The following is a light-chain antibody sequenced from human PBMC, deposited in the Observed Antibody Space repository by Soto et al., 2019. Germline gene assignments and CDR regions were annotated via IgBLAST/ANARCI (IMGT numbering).Light chain of an antibody. Sequence: QSVLTQPPSASGTPGQRVTISCSGSSSNIGSNTVNWYQQLPGTAPKLLIYSNNQRLSGVPDRFSGSKSGTSASLAISGLQSEDEADYYCAAWDDSLNGVVFGGGTKLTV. CDR3: AAWDDSLNGVV. CDR2: SNN. J-gene: IGLJ2*01. V-gene: IGLV1-44*01. CDR1: SSNIGSNT.